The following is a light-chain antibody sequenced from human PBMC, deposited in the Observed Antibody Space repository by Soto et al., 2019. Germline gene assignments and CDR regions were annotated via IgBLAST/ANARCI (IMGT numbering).Light chain of an antibody. J-gene: IGLJ1*01. V-gene: IGLV2-14*01. CDR3: CSYTSSGTYV. Sequence: QSVLTQPASVSGSPGQSITISCTGTSSDVGNYKYVSWYQQHPGKAPKLRIYEVSNRPSGVSNRFSGSKSGNTASLTSSGLQADDETDYYCCSYTSSGTYVFGTGTKLTVL. CDR1: SSDVGNYKY. CDR2: EVS.